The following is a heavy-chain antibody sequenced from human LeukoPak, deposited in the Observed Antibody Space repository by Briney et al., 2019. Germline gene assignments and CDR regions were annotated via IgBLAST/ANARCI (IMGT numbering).Heavy chain of an antibody. CDR2: IYYSGST. D-gene: IGHD3-9*01. J-gene: IGHJ4*02. CDR3: ARGDVLRYFDWLLGFDY. Sequence: SETLSLTCTVSGGSISGYYWSWIRQPPGKGLEWIGYIYYSGSTNYNPSLKSRVTISVDTSKNQFSLKLSSVTAADTAVYYCARGDVLRYFDWLLGFDYWGQGTLVTVSS. V-gene: IGHV4-59*01. CDR1: GGSISGYY.